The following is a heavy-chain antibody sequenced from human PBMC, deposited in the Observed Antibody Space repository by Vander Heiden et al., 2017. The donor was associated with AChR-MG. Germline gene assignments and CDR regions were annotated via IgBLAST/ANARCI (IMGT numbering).Heavy chain of an antibody. Sequence: QVQLVQSGAEVKKPGSSVKVSCKASGGTFSSYAISWVRQAPGQGLEWMGGIIPIFGTANYAQKFQGRVTITADESTSTAYMELSSLRSEDTAVYYCAVASPQLPTVIYYYYYMDVWGKGTTVTVSS. CDR3: AVASPQLPTVIYYYYYMDV. CDR2: IIPIFGTA. CDR1: GGTFSSYA. V-gene: IGHV1-69*01. J-gene: IGHJ6*03. D-gene: IGHD2-2*01.